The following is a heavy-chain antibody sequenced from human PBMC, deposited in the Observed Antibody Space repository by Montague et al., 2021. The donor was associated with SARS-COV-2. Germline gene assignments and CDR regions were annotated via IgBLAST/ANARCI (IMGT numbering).Heavy chain of an antibody. CDR2: IYYSGST. V-gene: IGHV4-61*08. Sequence: SETLSLTCTVSGGSVSSGGYYWSWIRQPPGEGLEWIGYIYYSGSTNYXPSLKSRVTISLDTSKNQFSLKLTSVTAADTAVYYCARVSLAAAATRSDYWGQGTLVTVSS. D-gene: IGHD6-13*01. CDR3: ARVSLAAAATRSDY. CDR1: GGSVSSGGYY. J-gene: IGHJ4*02.